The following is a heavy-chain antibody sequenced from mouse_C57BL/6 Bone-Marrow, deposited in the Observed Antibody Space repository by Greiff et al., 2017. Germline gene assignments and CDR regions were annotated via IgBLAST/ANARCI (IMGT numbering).Heavy chain of an antibody. D-gene: IGHD1-1*01. J-gene: IGHJ4*01. CDR1: GYTFTSYW. CDR2: INPSSGYT. CDR3: ASLIATVVTPSAMDY. V-gene: IGHV1-7*01. Sequence: QVQLKESGAELAKPGASVKLSCKASGYTFTSYWMHWVKQRPGQGLEWIGYINPSSGYTKYNQKFKDKSTLTADKPASTAYMQLSLLSYEDSAVYYCASLIATVVTPSAMDYWGQGTSVTVSS.